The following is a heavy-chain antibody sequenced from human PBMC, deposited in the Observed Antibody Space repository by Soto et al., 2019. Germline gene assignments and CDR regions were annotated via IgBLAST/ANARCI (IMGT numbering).Heavy chain of an antibody. CDR1: GYSFSNYW. CDR2: IYPGDSDT. V-gene: IGHV5-51*01. CDR3: ASLGVRGVTHYYGMDV. J-gene: IGHJ6*02. Sequence: GESLKISCKGSGYSFSNYWIGWVRQMPGKGLEWMGIIYPGDSDTRYSPSFQGQVTISADKSISTAYLQWSSLKASDTAMYYCASLGVRGVTHYYGMDVWGQGTTVTVSS. D-gene: IGHD3-10*01.